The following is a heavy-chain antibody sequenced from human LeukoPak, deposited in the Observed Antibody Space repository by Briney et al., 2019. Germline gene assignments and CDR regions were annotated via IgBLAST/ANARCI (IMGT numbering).Heavy chain of an antibody. CDR2: IRSKAYGGTT. J-gene: IGHJ4*02. V-gene: IGHV3-49*04. Sequence: SLRLSCTASGFTFGDYAMSWVRQAPGKGLEWVGFIRSKAYGGTTEYAASVKGRFTISRDDSKSIAYLQMNSLKTEDTAVYYCTRVRRGQWLSFDYFDYWGQGTLVTVSS. CDR3: TRVRRGQWLSFDYFDY. D-gene: IGHD6-19*01. CDR1: GFTFGDYA.